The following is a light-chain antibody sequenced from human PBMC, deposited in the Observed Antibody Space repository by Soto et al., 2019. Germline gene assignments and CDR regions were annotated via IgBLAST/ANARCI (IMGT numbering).Light chain of an antibody. J-gene: IGLJ1*01. Sequence: QSVLTQPPSASGSPGQSVAISCIGTSSDVGGYNYVSWYQQHPGKAPKLMIYEVNKRPSGVPDRFSGSKSGNTASLTVSGLQAEDAADYYCSSYAGSSNVFGTGTKVTVL. V-gene: IGLV2-8*01. CDR2: EVN. CDR3: SSYAGSSNV. CDR1: SSDVGGYNY.